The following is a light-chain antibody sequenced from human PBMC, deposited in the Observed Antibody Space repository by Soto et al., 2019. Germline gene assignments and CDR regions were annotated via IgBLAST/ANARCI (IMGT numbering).Light chain of an antibody. CDR2: GAS. J-gene: IGKJ1*01. Sequence: ESLFTQPPGTLSLSPGERATLSCRASQSVSNNYLAWYQQKPGQAPRRLIYGASTRATGIPDRFSGSWSGTDCTLTIGRLEPEDFEVYYGQQYNNWPRTFGQGTKVDI. CDR1: QSVSNNY. V-gene: IGKV3-20*01. CDR3: QQYNNWPRT.